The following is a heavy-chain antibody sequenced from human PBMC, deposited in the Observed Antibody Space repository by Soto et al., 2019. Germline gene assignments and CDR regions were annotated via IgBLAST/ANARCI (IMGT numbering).Heavy chain of an antibody. D-gene: IGHD3-10*01. CDR2: IYYSGST. Sequence: QLQLQESGPGLVKPSETLSLTCTVSGGSISSSSYYWGWIRQPPGKGLEWIGSIYYSGSTYYNPSLKSRVTISVDTSKNMLFLQMNSLRAEDTAIYYCAKKVNSGPGSQYFDYWGQGTLVTVSS. CDR1: GGSISSSSYY. V-gene: IGHV4-39*07. J-gene: IGHJ4*02. CDR3: AKKVNSGPGSQYFDY.